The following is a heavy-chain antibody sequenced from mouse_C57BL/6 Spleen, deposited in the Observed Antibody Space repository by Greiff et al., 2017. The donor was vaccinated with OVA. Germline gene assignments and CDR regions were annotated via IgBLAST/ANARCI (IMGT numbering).Heavy chain of an antibody. CDR3: ARQNYGSSYWYFDV. CDR1: GFSLTSYG. J-gene: IGHJ1*03. Sequence: VKLMESGPGLVAPSQSLSITCTVSGFSLTSYGVHWVRQPPGKGLEWLVVIWSGGSTTYNSAPKSRLSISKDNSKSQVFLKMNSLQTDDTAMYYCARQNYGSSYWYFDVWGTGTTVTVSS. CDR2: IWSGGST. D-gene: IGHD1-1*01. V-gene: IGHV2-6-1*01.